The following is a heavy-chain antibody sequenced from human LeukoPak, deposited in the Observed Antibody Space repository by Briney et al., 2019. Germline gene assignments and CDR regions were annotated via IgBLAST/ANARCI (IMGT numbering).Heavy chain of an antibody. D-gene: IGHD2-15*01. CDR3: ARDCSGGSCYYFDY. Sequence: SVKVSCKASGGTFSSYAISWVRQAPGQGLEWMGGIIPIFGTANYAQKFQGRVTITTDKSTSTAYMELSSLRSGDTAVYYCARDCSGGSCYYFDYWGQGTLVTVSS. CDR2: IIPIFGTA. V-gene: IGHV1-69*05. CDR1: GGTFSSYA. J-gene: IGHJ4*02.